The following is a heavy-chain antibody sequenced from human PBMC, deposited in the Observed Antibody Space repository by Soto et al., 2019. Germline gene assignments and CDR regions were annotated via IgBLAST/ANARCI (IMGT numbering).Heavy chain of an antibody. CDR2: IYWDDDK. CDR1: GFSLSTSGVG. Sequence: QITLKESGPPLVNPTQPLTLTCTFSGFSLSTSGVGVGWIRQPPGKALEWLALIYWDDDKRYSPSLKSRLTITKATSKTPVVLTMTNIDPVDTATYYCAHVTVRGVIRDFDIWGQGTMVTVSS. V-gene: IGHV2-5*02. J-gene: IGHJ3*02. CDR3: AHVTVRGVIRDFDI. D-gene: IGHD3-10*01.